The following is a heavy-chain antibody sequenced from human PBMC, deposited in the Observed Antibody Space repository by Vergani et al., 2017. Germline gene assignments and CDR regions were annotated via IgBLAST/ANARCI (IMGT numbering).Heavy chain of an antibody. CDR1: GYTFTSYG. D-gene: IGHD3-9*01. V-gene: IGHV1-18*01. CDR2: ISAYNGNT. Sequence: QVQLVQSGAEVKKPGASVKVSCKASGYTFTSYGISWVRQAPGQGLEWMGWISAYNGNTNSAQKLQGRVTMNTDTSTSTAYMELRSLRSDDTAVYYCAGDVVRYFDWLSPQYFDYWGQGTLVTVSS. CDR3: AGDVVRYFDWLSPQYFDY. J-gene: IGHJ4*02.